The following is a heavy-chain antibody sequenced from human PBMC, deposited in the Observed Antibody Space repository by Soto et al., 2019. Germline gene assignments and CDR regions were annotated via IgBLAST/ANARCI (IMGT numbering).Heavy chain of an antibody. Sequence: PSETLSLTCTVSGGSISSYYWNWIRQPPGKGLEWIGYIYYSGSTNYNPSLKSRVTISVDTSKNQFSLKLSSVTAADTAVYYCARTYDDSGPNSGGYGFDIWGQGTMVTVSS. D-gene: IGHD3-22*01. CDR3: ARTYDDSGPNSGGYGFDI. V-gene: IGHV4-59*01. CDR1: GGSISSYY. J-gene: IGHJ3*02. CDR2: IYYSGST.